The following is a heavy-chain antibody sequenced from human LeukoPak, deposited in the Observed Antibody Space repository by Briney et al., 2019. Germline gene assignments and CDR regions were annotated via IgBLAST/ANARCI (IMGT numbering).Heavy chain of an antibody. CDR1: GYTFSSYY. V-gene: IGHV1-46*01. D-gene: IGHD3-10*01. CDR3: ARNVGSGFDY. CDR2: IDPSAGST. J-gene: IGHJ4*02. Sequence: ASVKVSCTASGYTFSSYYIHWVRQAPGQGLEWMGFIDPSAGSTSYAQKFQGRVTMTRDTSTSAVYMELSSLRSEDTAMYYCARNVGSGFDYWGQGTLVTVSS.